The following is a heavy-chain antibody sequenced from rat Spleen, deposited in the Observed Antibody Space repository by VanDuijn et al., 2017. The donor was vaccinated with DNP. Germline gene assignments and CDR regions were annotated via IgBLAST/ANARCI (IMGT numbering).Heavy chain of an antibody. Sequence: EVQLQESGPGLVKPSQSLSLTCSVTGYSITSNYWGWIRKFPGNKMEWIGHISYSGSTGYNPSLKSLISITRDTSKNHNFLQLHSVTTEDTATYYCASYYYDGYYAMDAWGQGTSVTVSS. CDR2: ISYSGST. CDR3: ASYYYDGYYAMDA. V-gene: IGHV3-1*01. J-gene: IGHJ4*01. CDR1: GYSITSNY. D-gene: IGHD1-12*02.